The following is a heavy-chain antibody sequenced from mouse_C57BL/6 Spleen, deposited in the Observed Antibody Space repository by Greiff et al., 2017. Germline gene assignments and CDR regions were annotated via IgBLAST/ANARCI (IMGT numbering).Heavy chain of an antibody. J-gene: IGHJ1*03. V-gene: IGHV1-54*01. Sequence: QVQLQQSGAELVRPGTSVKVSCKASGYAFTNYLIEWVKQRPGQGLAWIGVINPGSGGTNYNEKFKGKATLTADKSSSTAYMQLSSLTSEDSAVYFCARGIYYYGSQYFDVWGTGTTVTVSS. CDR1: GYAFTNYL. CDR3: ARGIYYYGSQYFDV. D-gene: IGHD1-1*01. CDR2: INPGSGGT.